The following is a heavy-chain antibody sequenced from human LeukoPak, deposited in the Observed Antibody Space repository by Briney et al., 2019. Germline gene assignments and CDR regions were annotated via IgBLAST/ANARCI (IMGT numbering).Heavy chain of an antibody. J-gene: IGHJ4*02. CDR2: ISSNGDST. CDR3: ASSSGSNKNPFDY. V-gene: IGHV3-64*01. CDR1: GFTFSSYG. Sequence: GGSLRLSCAASGFTFSSYGMHWVRQAPGKGLEYVSAISSNGDSTYYANSVRGRFTISRDNSKNTLYLQMGSLRAEDTAVYYCASSSGSNKNPFDYWGQGTLVTVSS. D-gene: IGHD4-23*01.